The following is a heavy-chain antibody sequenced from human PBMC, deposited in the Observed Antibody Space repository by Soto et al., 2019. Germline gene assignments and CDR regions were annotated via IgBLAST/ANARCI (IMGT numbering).Heavy chain of an antibody. V-gene: IGHV4-39*01. J-gene: IGHJ4*02. Sequence: SETLSLTCTVSGGSISSSSYYWGWIRQPPGKGLEWIGSIYYSGSTYYNPSLKSRVTISVDTSKNQFSLKLSSVTAADTAVYYCARPTDDYDILTGYYSYFDYWGQGTLVTVSS. D-gene: IGHD3-9*01. CDR3: ARPTDDYDILTGYYSYFDY. CDR1: GGSISSSSYY. CDR2: IYYSGST.